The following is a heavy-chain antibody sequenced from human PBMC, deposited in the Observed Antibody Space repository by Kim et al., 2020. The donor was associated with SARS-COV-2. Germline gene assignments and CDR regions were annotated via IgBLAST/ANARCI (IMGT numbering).Heavy chain of an antibody. CDR2: MNPNSGNT. Sequence: ASVKVSCKASGYTFTSYDINWVRQATGQGLEWMGWMNPNSGNTGYAQKFQGRVTMTRNTSISTAYMALSSLRSEDTAVYYCARGPPVYYSNYYYYMDVWGRGTTVTVSS. V-gene: IGHV1-8*01. D-gene: IGHD4-4*01. CDR1: GYTFTSYD. CDR3: ARGPPVYYSNYYYYMDV. J-gene: IGHJ6*03.